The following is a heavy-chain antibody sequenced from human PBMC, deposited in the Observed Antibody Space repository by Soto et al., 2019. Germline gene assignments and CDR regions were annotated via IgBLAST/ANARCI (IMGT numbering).Heavy chain of an antibody. V-gene: IGHV3-72*01. J-gene: IGHJ5*02. Sequence: EVQLVESGGGLVQPGGSLRLSCAASGFTFSDHYMDWVRQAPGKGLEWVGRSRNKANSYTTEYAASVRGRFTISRDDSKNSLYLQMNSLKTEDTAVYYCARDLGSWGQGTLVTDSS. CDR2: SRNKANSYTT. CDR1: GFTFSDHY. CDR3: ARDLGS.